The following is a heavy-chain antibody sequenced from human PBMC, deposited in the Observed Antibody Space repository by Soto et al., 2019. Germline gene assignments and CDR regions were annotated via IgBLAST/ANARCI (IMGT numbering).Heavy chain of an antibody. CDR2: ISYDGSNK. CDR3: ARDHIVLMGHWFDP. V-gene: IGHV3-30*03. Sequence: WSLRLSCAASGFTFSSYGMHWVPQAPGKGLEWVAVISYDGSNKYYADSVKGRFTISRDNSKNTLYLQMNSLRAEDTAVYYCARDHIVLMGHWFDPWGQGTLVTVSS. J-gene: IGHJ5*02. CDR1: GFTFSSYG. D-gene: IGHD2-8*01.